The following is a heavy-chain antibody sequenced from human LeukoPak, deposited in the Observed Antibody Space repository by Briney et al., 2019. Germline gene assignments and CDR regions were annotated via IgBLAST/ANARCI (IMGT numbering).Heavy chain of an antibody. V-gene: IGHV1-69*13. CDR1: GYTFTTYA. D-gene: IGHD1-7*01. J-gene: IGHJ6*02. CDR2: IIPIFGTA. Sequence: SVKVSCKASGYTFTTYAMNWVRQAPGQGLEWMGGIIPIFGTANYAQKFQGRVTITADESTSTAYMELSSLRSEDTAVYYCASGGGWNYGPYYYYGMDVWGQGTTVTVSS. CDR3: ASGGGWNYGPYYYYGMDV.